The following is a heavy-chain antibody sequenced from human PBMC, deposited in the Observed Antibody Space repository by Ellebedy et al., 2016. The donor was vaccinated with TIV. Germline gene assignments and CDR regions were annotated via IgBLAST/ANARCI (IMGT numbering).Heavy chain of an antibody. V-gene: IGHV1-2*02. D-gene: IGHD3-10*01. CDR2: INPNSGGT. CDR3: AMPHYYGSGSYYPFDL. CDR1: GYTFTGYY. Sequence: AASVKVSCKASGYTFTGYYMHWVRQAPGQGLEWMGWINPNSGGTNYAQKFQGRVTMTRDTSISTAYMELSRLRSDDTAVYYCAMPHYYGSGSYYPFDLWGRGTLVTVSS. J-gene: IGHJ2*01.